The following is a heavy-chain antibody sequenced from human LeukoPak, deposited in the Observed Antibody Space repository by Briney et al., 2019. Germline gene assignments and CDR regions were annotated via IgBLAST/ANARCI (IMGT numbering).Heavy chain of an antibody. CDR3: ADRFCSGGSCYSTLAEYFQY. Sequence: SVKVSCKASGGTFDSHAINWVRQAPGQGLEWMGGIMPISGTAKYAQKFQGRFTITADDSTSTAYMELTSLRSDDTAVYYCADRFCSGGSCYSTLAEYFQYWGQGTLVIVSS. CDR1: GGTFDSHA. CDR2: IMPISGTA. J-gene: IGHJ1*01. V-gene: IGHV1-69*13. D-gene: IGHD2-15*01.